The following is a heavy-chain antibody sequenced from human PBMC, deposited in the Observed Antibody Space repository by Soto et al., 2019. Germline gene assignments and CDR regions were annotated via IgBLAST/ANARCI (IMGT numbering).Heavy chain of an antibody. CDR1: GYTFTSYY. CDR3: AREVAARPRHPEVDYGMDV. Sequence: ASVKVSCKASGYTFTSYYMHWVRQAPGQGLEWMGIINPSGGSTSYAQKFQGRVTMTRDTSTSTVYMELSSLRSEDTAVYYCAREVAARPRHPEVDYGMDVWGQGTTVTVSS. V-gene: IGHV1-46*01. CDR2: INPSGGST. D-gene: IGHD6-6*01. J-gene: IGHJ6*02.